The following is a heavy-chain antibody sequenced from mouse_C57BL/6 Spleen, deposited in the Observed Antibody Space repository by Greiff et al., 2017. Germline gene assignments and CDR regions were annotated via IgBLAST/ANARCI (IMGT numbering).Heavy chain of an antibody. CDR3: ARQLRLQAMDY. Sequence: VQLKESGPELVKPGASVKISCKASGYSFTGYYMNWVKQSPEKSLEWIGEINPSTGGTTYNQKFKAKATLTVDKSSSTAYMQLKSLTSEDSAVYYCARQLRLQAMDYWGQGTSVTVSS. V-gene: IGHV1-42*01. D-gene: IGHD3-2*02. J-gene: IGHJ4*01. CDR1: GYSFTGYY. CDR2: INPSTGGT.